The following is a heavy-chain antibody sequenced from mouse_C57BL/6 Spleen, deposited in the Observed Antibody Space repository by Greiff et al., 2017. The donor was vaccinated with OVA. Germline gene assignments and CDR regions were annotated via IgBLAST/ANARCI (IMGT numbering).Heavy chain of an antibody. V-gene: IGHV1-4*01. J-gene: IGHJ1*03. D-gene: IGHD1-1*01. CDR2: INPSSGYT. CDR1: GYTFTSYT. Sequence: VKLQESGAELARPGASVKMSCKASGYTFTSYTMHWVKQRPGQGLEWIGYINPSSGYTKYNQKFKDKATLTADKSSSTAYMQLSSLTSEDSAVYYCARSYGSSLWYFDVWGTGTTVTVSS. CDR3: ARSYGSSLWYFDV.